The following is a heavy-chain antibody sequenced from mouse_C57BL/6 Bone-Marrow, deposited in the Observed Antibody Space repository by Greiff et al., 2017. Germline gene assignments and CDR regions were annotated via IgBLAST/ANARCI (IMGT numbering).Heavy chain of an antibody. D-gene: IGHD1-1*01. CDR2: ISGGGGNT. Sequence: VQLMESGGGLVKPGGSLKLSCAASGFTFSSYTMSWVRQTPEKRLEWVATISGGGGNTYYPDSVKGRFTISRDNAKNTLYLQMSSLRSEDTALYYCARREFITTVVADYFDYWGQGTTLTVSS. CDR1: GFTFSSYT. J-gene: IGHJ2*01. V-gene: IGHV5-9*01. CDR3: ARREFITTVVADYFDY.